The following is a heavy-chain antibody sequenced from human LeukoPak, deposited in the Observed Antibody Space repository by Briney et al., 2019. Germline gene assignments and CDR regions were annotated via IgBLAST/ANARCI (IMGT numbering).Heavy chain of an antibody. Sequence: SETLSLTCTASGCSISSYYWSWIRQPAGKGLEWIGRIYTSGSTNYNPSLKSRVTMSVDTSKNQFSLKLSSVTAADTAVYYCARDTPCSGGSCYLVPWFDPWGQGTLVTVSS. V-gene: IGHV4-4*07. CDR1: GCSISSYY. D-gene: IGHD2-15*01. J-gene: IGHJ5*02. CDR3: ARDTPCSGGSCYLVPWFDP. CDR2: IYTSGST.